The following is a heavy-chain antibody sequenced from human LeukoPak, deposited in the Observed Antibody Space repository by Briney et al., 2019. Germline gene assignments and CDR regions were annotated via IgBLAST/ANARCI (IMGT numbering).Heavy chain of an antibody. Sequence: GGSLRLSCAASGFTFNISAMSWVRQAPGKGLEWVSAISGSGGNTYYADSVKGRFTISRDNSKNTLYLQMNSLRAEDTAVYYCAKILDSSGYYYFEDSWGQGTLVTVSS. CDR3: AKILDSSGYYYFEDS. D-gene: IGHD3-22*01. CDR2: ISGSGGNT. CDR1: GFTFNISA. J-gene: IGHJ4*02. V-gene: IGHV3-23*01.